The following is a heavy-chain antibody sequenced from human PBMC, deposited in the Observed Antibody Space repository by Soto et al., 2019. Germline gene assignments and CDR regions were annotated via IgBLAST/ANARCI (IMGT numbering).Heavy chain of an antibody. CDR3: VKDGGYCSSATCYSPRNHYFDS. CDR1: GFSFSDYW. Sequence: GGSLRLSCVASGFSFSDYWMSWVRQAPGRGPEWVANIKFDGSVKQYVDSVRGRFSISRDNFRNSLFLQMNSLRAGDTAIYYCVKDGGYCSSATCYSPRNHYFDSWGQGTLVTVSS. J-gene: IGHJ4*02. V-gene: IGHV3-7*03. D-gene: IGHD2-2*01. CDR2: IKFDGSVK.